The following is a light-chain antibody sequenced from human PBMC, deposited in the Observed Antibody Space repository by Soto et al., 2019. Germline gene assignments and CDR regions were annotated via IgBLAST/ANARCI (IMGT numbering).Light chain of an antibody. CDR2: GAS. CDR3: QQYGSSCT. V-gene: IGKV3-20*01. Sequence: EIVLTQSPGTLSLSPGERATLSCRASQSVSSSYLAWYQQKPGQAPRLLIYGASSRATGIPDRFSGSGSGTDFTLTISRLEPEDFAVYYCQQYGSSCTFGGGTKVDNK. CDR1: QSVSSSY. J-gene: IGKJ4*01.